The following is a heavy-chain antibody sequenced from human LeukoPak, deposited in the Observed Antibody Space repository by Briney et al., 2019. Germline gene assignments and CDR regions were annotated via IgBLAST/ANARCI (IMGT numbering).Heavy chain of an antibody. V-gene: IGHV4-31*03. J-gene: IGHJ5*02. Sequence: SETLSLTCTVSGGSISSGGYYWSWIRQHPGKGLEWIGYIYYSGSTYYSPSLKSRVTVSVDTSKNQFSLKLNSVTAADTAIYYCARQSTIAAAKIDPWGQGSLVTVSS. CDR3: ARQSTIAAAKIDP. D-gene: IGHD6-25*01. CDR1: GGSISSGGYY. CDR2: IYYSGST.